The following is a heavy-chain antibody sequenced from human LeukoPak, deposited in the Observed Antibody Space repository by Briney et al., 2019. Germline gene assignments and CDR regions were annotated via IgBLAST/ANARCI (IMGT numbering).Heavy chain of an antibody. J-gene: IGHJ4*02. Sequence: ASVKVSCKASGYTFTRNGISWVRQAPGQGLEWMGWINGCNGNTKYAQKLQGRVTMTTDTSTTTAYMELRSLRSDDTAVYYCAREGWGTYSSGPYYFDYWGQGTLITVSS. D-gene: IGHD6-19*01. CDR1: GYTFTRNG. V-gene: IGHV1-18*04. CDR2: INGCNGNT. CDR3: AREGWGTYSSGPYYFDY.